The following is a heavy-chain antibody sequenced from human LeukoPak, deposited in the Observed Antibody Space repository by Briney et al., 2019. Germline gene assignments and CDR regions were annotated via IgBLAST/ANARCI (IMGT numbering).Heavy chain of an antibody. D-gene: IGHD2-21*01. V-gene: IGHV6-1*01. J-gene: IGHJ3*02. Sequence: SQTLSLTCAISGDSVSINSAAWNWSRQSPSRGLEWLGRTYYRSKWCNDVAVSVKSRITINPDTSKNQFSLQLNSVAPEDTAVYYCARGGGDFDIWGKGTMVTVAS. CDR2: TYYRSKWCN. CDR1: GDSVSINSAA. CDR3: ARGGGDFDI.